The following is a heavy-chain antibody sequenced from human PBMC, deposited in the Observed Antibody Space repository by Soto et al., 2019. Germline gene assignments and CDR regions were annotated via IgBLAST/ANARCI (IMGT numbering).Heavy chain of an antibody. CDR3: ASLNIAAAGKRGGDSYMDV. D-gene: IGHD6-13*01. Sequence: QVQLQESGPGLVKPSETLSLTCTVSGGSISSYYWSWIRQPPGKGLEWIGYIYYSGSTNYNPSLKSRVTISVDTSKNQFSLKLSSVTAADTAVYYCASLNIAAAGKRGGDSYMDVWGKGTTVTVSS. V-gene: IGHV4-59*08. J-gene: IGHJ6*03. CDR1: GGSISSYY. CDR2: IYYSGST.